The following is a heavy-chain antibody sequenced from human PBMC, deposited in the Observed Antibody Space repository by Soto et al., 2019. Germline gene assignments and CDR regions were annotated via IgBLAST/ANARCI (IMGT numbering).Heavy chain of an antibody. D-gene: IGHD6-19*01. J-gene: IGHJ4*02. CDR1: GFTFSSYA. CDR2: ISGSGINT. Sequence: GGSLRLSCAASGFTFSSYAMSWVRQAPGKGLEWVSTISGSGINTYYADSVKGRFTISRDNSKNTLYLQMNSLGVGDTAEYYCAKRTAVTGPYYDYWGQGILVTVSS. V-gene: IGHV3-23*01. CDR3: AKRTAVTGPYYDY.